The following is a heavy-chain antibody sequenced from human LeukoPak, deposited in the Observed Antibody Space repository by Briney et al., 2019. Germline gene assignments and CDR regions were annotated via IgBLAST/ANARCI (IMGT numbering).Heavy chain of an antibody. CDR2: IYYSGST. CDR1: GGSISSSSYY. Sequence: SETLSLTCTVSGGSISSSSYYWGWIRQPPGKGLEWIGSIYYSGSTYYNPSLKSRVTISVDTSKNQFSLKLSSVTAAETAVYYCARELGTSNTFDYWGQGTLVTVSP. D-gene: IGHD7-27*01. V-gene: IGHV4-39*02. J-gene: IGHJ4*02. CDR3: ARELGTSNTFDY.